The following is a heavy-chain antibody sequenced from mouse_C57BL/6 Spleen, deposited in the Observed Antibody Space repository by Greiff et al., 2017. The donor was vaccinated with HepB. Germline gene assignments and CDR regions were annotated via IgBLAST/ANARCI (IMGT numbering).Heavy chain of an antibody. CDR1: GYAFSSSW. D-gene: IGHD2-3*01. CDR2: IYPGDGDT. CDR3: ASLDGYYEDYFDY. Sequence: VQLQQSGPELVKPGASVKISCKASGYAFSSSWMNWVKQRPGKGLEWIGRIYPGDGDTNYNGKFKGKATLTADKSSSTAYMQLSSLTSEDSAVYFCASLDGYYEDYFDYWGQGTTLTVSS. V-gene: IGHV1-82*01. J-gene: IGHJ2*01.